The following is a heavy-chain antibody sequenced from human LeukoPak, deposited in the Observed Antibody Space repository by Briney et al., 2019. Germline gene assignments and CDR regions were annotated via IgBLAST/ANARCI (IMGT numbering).Heavy chain of an antibody. Sequence: GGSLRLSCAASDFTVSSNYMNWVRQAPGKGLEWVSLIYSDGNTYYADSVKGRFTVSRDNSKNTLYLQMNSLRAEDTAVYYCARSTMLRGVPDYWGQGTLVTVSS. CDR2: IYSDGNT. CDR1: DFTVSSNY. D-gene: IGHD3-10*01. CDR3: ARSTMLRGVPDY. V-gene: IGHV3-53*01. J-gene: IGHJ4*02.